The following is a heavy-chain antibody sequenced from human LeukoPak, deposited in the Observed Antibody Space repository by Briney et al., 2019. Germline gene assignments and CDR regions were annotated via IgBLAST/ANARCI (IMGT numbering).Heavy chain of an antibody. J-gene: IGHJ4*02. CDR3: ARWAGHCSSTSCYERPFDY. CDR1: GGTDSNYA. V-gene: IGHV1-69*13. CDR2: IIPIFSAT. D-gene: IGHD2-2*01. Sequence: SVKVSCEASGGTDSNYAVTWLRQAPGQGLEWMGGIIPIFSATNYAQKFQGRLTISADDSTSTAYMELSSLRSEDTAVYYCARWAGHCSSTSCYERPFDYWGQGTLVTVSS.